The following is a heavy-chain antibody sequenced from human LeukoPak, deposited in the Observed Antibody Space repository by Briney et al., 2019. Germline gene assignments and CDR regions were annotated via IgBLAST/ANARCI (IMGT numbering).Heavy chain of an antibody. CDR1: GFTVSGNY. D-gene: IGHD4-17*01. CDR2: IYSGGDT. CDR3: AREGGGDYGDYLRY. Sequence: GGSLRLSCAASGFTVSGNYMSWVRQAPGKGLEWVSVIYSGGDTYSADSVKGRFTISRDNSKSTVYLQMNSLRAEDTAVYYCAREGGGDYGDYLRYWGQGTLVTVSS. J-gene: IGHJ4*02. V-gene: IGHV3-53*01.